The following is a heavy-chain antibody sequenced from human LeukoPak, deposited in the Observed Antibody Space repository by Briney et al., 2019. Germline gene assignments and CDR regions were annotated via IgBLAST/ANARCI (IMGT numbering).Heavy chain of an antibody. CDR2: INPNSGVT. Sequence: ASVKVSCKASGYTFTSYYMHWVRQAPGQGLEWMGWINPNSGVTNYAQKFQGRVTVTRDTSISTTYMELSSLKSDDTALYYCARTGAFDYWGQGTQVTVSS. J-gene: IGHJ4*02. CDR1: GYTFTSYY. D-gene: IGHD3-10*01. CDR3: ARTGAFDY. V-gene: IGHV1-2*02.